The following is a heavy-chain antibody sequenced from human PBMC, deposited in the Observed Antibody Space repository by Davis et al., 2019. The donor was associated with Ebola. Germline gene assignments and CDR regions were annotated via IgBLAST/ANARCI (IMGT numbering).Heavy chain of an antibody. D-gene: IGHD1-7*01. J-gene: IGHJ4*02. V-gene: IGHV4-34*01. CDR1: GGSFSGYY. CDR2: INHSGST. Sequence: MPGGSLRLSCAVYGGSFSGYYWSWTRQPPGKGLEWIGEINHSGSTNYNPSLKSRVTISVDTSKNQFSLKLSSVTAADTAVYYCARAATGTTRRNYFDYWGQGTLVTVSS. CDR3: ARAATGTTRRNYFDY.